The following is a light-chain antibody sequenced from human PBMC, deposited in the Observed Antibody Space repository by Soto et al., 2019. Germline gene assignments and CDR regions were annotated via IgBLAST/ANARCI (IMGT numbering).Light chain of an antibody. CDR3: QQYQSYSS. CDR2: KAS. CDR1: QSISNW. V-gene: IGKV1-5*03. Sequence: DIQMTQSPSTLSASVGDRVTITCRASQSISNWLAWYQHKPGKPPKVLIYKASTLESGVASRFSGSGSGTEFTLTISSLQPDDFAIYYCQQYQSYSSFGQGTKVEVK. J-gene: IGKJ1*01.